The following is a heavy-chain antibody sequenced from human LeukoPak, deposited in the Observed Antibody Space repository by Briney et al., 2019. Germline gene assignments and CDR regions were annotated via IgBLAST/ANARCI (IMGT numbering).Heavy chain of an antibody. D-gene: IGHD7-27*01. CDR1: GFTFRSSW. CDR2: IKLMTDGGAI. J-gene: IGHJ4*02. V-gene: IGHV3-15*01. CDR3: VAGLGTSDLDQ. Sequence: GGSLRLSCAASGFTFRSSWMSWVRQAPGKGLEWVGRIKLMTDGGAIDYAAPVRGRFTISRDDSKNTLDLQMNSLRIEDTAMYYCVAGLGTSDLDQWGLGTLVTVSS.